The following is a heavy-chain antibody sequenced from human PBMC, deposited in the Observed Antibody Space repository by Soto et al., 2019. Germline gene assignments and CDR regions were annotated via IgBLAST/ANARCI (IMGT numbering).Heavy chain of an antibody. CDR1: GYPLTSYG. J-gene: IGHJ6*03. Sequence: ASVKVSCKASGYPLTSYGVSWVRQAPGQGLEWMGWISGYNGNTQYAQKFQGRVTVTTDTPTSTAYMELRSLRPDDTAVYYCARGIIVVAPYYYMDVWGNGTTVTVSS. CDR3: ARGIIVVAPYYYMDV. V-gene: IGHV1-18*01. D-gene: IGHD2-2*01. CDR2: ISGYNGNT.